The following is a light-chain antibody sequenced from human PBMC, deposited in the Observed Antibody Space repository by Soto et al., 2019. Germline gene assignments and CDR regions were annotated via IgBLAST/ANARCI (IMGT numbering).Light chain of an antibody. CDR3: QQYTSSPRGFT. CDR1: HSVRNSY. CDR2: AAS. Sequence: ENVLTQSPGTLSLSPGDRATLSCRASHSVRNSYLAWYQQQPGQAPRLLIYAASIRAFGIPDWFSGSGSGTDFTLTISRLEPEDFAVYYCQQYTSSPRGFTFGPGTRVDIK. V-gene: IGKV3-20*01. J-gene: IGKJ3*01.